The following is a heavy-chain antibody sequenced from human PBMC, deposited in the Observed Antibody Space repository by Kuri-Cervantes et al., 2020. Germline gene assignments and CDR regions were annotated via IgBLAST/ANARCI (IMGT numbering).Heavy chain of an antibody. CDR1: GYTFTSYD. CDR3: ARVPTVTTPRWGVERSPPRPSTP. V-gene: IGHV1-69*04. Sequence: SVKVSCKASGYTFTSYDISWVRRAPGQGLEWMGRIIPILGIANYAQKFQGRVTITADKSTSTAYMELSSLRSEDTAVYYCARVPTVTTPRWGVERSPPRPSTPWGQGTLVTVSS. J-gene: IGHJ5*02. CDR2: IIPILGIA. D-gene: IGHD4-17*01.